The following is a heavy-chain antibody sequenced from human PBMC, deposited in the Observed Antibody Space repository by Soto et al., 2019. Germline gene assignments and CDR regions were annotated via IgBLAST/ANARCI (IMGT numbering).Heavy chain of an antibody. J-gene: IGHJ6*02. CDR1: GFTFSSYA. Sequence: GGSLRLSCAASGFTFSSYAMSWVRQAPGKGLEWVSAISGSGGSTYYADSVKGRFTISRDNSKNTLYLQMNSLRAEDTAVYYCANKMRDRWEPLVTLNLRKYYFGMDVWGQGTTVTVSS. CDR3: ANKMRDRWEPLVTLNLRKYYFGMDV. D-gene: IGHD1-26*01. CDR2: ISGSGGST. V-gene: IGHV3-23*01.